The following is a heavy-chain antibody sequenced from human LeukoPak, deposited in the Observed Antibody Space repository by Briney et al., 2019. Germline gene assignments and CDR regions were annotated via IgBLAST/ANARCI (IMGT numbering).Heavy chain of an antibody. Sequence: PSETLSLTCTISGGSISAYYWNWIRQPPGKGLEWVGYISNRGSANYNPSLKSRAAVSLHTSQNQFSLSLNSLTAADTAVYYCARGHRYGDYPYWYFDLWGRGTLVTVSS. J-gene: IGHJ2*01. V-gene: IGHV4-59*01. CDR3: ARGHRYGDYPYWYFDL. CDR2: ISNRGSA. CDR1: GGSISAYY. D-gene: IGHD4-17*01.